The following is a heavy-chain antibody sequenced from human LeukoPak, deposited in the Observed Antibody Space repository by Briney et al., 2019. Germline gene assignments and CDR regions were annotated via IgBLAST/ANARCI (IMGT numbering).Heavy chain of an antibody. Sequence: PGGSLRLSCVGSGLTFSSDWMHWVRHAPGKGPVWVSRINTDGDSTVYADSVTGRFTISKDNAKNTLYLQMNSLRLEDTATYYCARTRGNAFDIWGQGTMVTVSS. D-gene: IGHD3-16*01. J-gene: IGHJ3*02. CDR2: INTDGDST. CDR1: GLTFSSDW. CDR3: ARTRGNAFDI. V-gene: IGHV3-74*01.